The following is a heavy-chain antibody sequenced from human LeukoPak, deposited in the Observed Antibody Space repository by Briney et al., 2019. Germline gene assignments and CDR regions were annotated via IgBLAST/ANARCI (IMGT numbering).Heavy chain of an antibody. CDR2: ISAYNGNT. J-gene: IGHJ4*02. CDR3: ATRPTPRIAVAGGDWNDY. D-gene: IGHD6-19*01. CDR1: GYTFTSYG. V-gene: IGHV1-18*01. Sequence: ASVKVSCKASGYTFTSYGISWVRQAPGQGLEWMGWISAYNGNTNYAQKLQGRVTMTEDTSTDTAYMELSSLRSEDTAVYYCATRPTPRIAVAGGDWNDYWGQGTLVTVSS.